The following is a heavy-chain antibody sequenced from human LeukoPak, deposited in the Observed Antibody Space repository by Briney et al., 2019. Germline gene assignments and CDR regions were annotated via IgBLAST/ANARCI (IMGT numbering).Heavy chain of an antibody. CDR2: ISTYNGNT. CDR1: GYTSNSYD. Sequence: ASVKVSCKASGYTSNSYDISWVRQAPGQGLEWMAWISTYNGNTNYAQKVQGRATMTTDTSTSTAYMELRSLRSDDTAVYYCARVLRYDFWSAYYFDYWGQGTLVTVSS. V-gene: IGHV1-18*01. CDR3: ARVLRYDFWSAYYFDY. D-gene: IGHD3-3*01. J-gene: IGHJ4*02.